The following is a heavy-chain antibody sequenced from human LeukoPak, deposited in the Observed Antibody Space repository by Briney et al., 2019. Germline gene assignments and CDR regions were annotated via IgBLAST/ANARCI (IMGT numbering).Heavy chain of an antibody. Sequence: SETLSLTCTVSGGSISSYYWSWIRQPPGKGLEWIGYISSSGTTKCNPSLKSRLTISVDTSKNQFSLKLTSVTAADTAVYYCARGPGGIAAAGTGLDKKAHRYWYFDLWGRGTLVTVSS. CDR1: GGSISSYY. CDR3: ARGPGGIAAAGTGLDKKAHRYWYFDL. J-gene: IGHJ2*01. D-gene: IGHD6-13*01. CDR2: ISSSGTT. V-gene: IGHV4-59*08.